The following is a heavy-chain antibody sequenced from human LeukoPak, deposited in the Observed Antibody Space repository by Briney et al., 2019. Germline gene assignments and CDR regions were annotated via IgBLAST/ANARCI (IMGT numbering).Heavy chain of an antibody. Sequence: PSETLSLTCTVSGGSISSGSYYWSWIRQPAGKGLEWIGRIYTSGSTNYNPSLKSRVTISVDTSKNQFSLKLSSVTAADTAVYYCARDRDDAAFDIWGQGTMVTVSS. J-gene: IGHJ3*02. CDR1: GGSISSGSYY. V-gene: IGHV4-61*02. D-gene: IGHD2-2*01. CDR3: ARDRDDAAFDI. CDR2: IYTSGST.